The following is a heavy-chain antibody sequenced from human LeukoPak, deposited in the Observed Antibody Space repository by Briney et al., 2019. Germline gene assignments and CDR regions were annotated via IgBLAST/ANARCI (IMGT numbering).Heavy chain of an antibody. CDR2: IYYSGST. D-gene: IGHD3-22*01. CDR1: GGSISSSSYY. J-gene: IGHJ4*02. CDR3: ARRVYDSSGYHNIIFDY. Sequence: SETLSLTCTVSGGSISSSSYYWGWIRQPPGKGLEWIGSIYYSGSTYYNPSLKSRVTISVDTSKNQFSLKLSSVTAADTAVYYCARRVYDSSGYHNIIFDYWGQGTLVTVSS. V-gene: IGHV4-39*01.